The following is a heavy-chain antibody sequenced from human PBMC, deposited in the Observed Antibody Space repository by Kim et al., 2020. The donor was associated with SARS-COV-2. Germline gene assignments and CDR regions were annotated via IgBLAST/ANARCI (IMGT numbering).Heavy chain of an antibody. CDR3: AKDRYYENYYGMDV. CDR1: GFTFSSYG. V-gene: IGHV3-33*06. CDR2: IWYDGSNK. J-gene: IGHJ6*02. Sequence: GGSLRLSCAASGFTFSSYGMHWVRQAPGKGLEWVAVIWYDGSNKYYADSVKGRFTISRDNAKNTLYLQMNRLRAEDTAVYYCAKDRYYENYYGMDVWGQGTTVTVSS. D-gene: IGHD3-3*01.